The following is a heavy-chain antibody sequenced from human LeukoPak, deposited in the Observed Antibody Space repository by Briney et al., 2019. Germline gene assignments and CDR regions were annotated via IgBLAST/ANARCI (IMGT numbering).Heavy chain of an antibody. D-gene: IGHD6-13*01. CDR2: INPNSGGT. J-gene: IGHJ3*02. CDR1: GYTFTGYY. CDR3: AREAKYSSSWSHAFDI. V-gene: IGHV1-2*06. Sequence: ASVKVSCKASGYTFTGYYMHWVRQAPGQGLEWMGRINPNSGGTNYAQKFQGRVTMTRDTSISTAYMEPSRLRSDDTAVYYCAREAKYSSSWSHAFDIWGQGTMVTVSS.